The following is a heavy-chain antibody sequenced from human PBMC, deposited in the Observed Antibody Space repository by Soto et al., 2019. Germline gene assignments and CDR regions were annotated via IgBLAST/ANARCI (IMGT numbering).Heavy chain of an antibody. CDR1: GGSISSYY. D-gene: IGHD3-10*01. J-gene: IGHJ3*02. CDR2: IYYSGST. V-gene: IGHV4-59*08. CDR3: ARRYGVAFDI. Sequence: SETLSLTCTVSGGSISSYYWSWIRQPPGKGLEWIGYIYYSGSTNYNPSLKSRVTISVDTSKNQFSLKLSSVTAADTAVYYCARRYGVAFDIWGQWTIVSVSS.